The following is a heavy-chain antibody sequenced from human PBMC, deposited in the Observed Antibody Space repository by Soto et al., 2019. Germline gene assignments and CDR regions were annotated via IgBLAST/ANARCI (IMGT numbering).Heavy chain of an antibody. J-gene: IGHJ5*02. CDR2: ISGSGGST. CDR3: AKWKVRGYSSSPPWFDP. CDR1: GFTFSSYA. Sequence: PGGSLRLSCAASGFTFSSYAMSWVRQAPGKGLEWVSAISGSGGSTYYADSVKGRFTISGDNSKNTLYLQMNSLRAEDTAVYYCAKWKVRGYSSSPPWFDPWGQGTLVTSPQ. V-gene: IGHV3-23*01. D-gene: IGHD6-6*01.